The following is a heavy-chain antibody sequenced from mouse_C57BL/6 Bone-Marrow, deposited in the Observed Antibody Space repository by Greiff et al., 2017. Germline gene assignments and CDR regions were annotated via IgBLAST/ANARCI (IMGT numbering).Heavy chain of an antibody. D-gene: IGHD2-4*01. CDR3: ARQGDYDGWFAY. CDR2: ISSGGSYT. Sequence: EVQRVESGGDLVKPGGSLKLSCAASGFTFSSYGMSWVRQTPDKRLEWVATISSGGSYTYYPDSVKGRFTISRDNAKNTLYLQMSSLKSEDTAMYYCARQGDYDGWFAYWGQGTLVTVSA. V-gene: IGHV5-6*01. CDR1: GFTFSSYG. J-gene: IGHJ3*01.